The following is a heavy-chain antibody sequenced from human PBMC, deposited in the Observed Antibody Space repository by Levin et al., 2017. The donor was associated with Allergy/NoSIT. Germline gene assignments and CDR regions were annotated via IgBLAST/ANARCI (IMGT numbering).Heavy chain of an antibody. V-gene: IGHV4-61*02. Sequence: SETLSLTCTVSGGSINSGDYYWNWIRHPAGKGLEWIGRIHTSGSTDYNPSIRSRVTISVDASKNQFSLNLSSVTAPDTAVYYCARDGDFVVVPSARRGAFDIWGQGRMVTVSS. CDR3: ARDGDFVVVPSARRGAFDI. J-gene: IGHJ3*02. CDR2: IHTSGST. CDR1: GGSINSGDYY. D-gene: IGHD2-15*01.